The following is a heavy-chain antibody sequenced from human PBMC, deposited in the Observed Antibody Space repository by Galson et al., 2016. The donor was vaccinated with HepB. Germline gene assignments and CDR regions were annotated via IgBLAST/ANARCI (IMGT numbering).Heavy chain of an antibody. CDR1: GFIFDDNA. D-gene: IGHD4-17*01. CDR3: ATGGDYDK. V-gene: IGHV3-9*01. Sequence: SLRLSCAASGFIFDDNAMHWVRQAPGRGLEWVSTISWNGGTINYAESVKGRFIISRDNAKNSLYLQTNSLRADDTAVYYCATGGDYDKWGQGTLVSVSS. J-gene: IGHJ4*02. CDR2: ISWNGGTI.